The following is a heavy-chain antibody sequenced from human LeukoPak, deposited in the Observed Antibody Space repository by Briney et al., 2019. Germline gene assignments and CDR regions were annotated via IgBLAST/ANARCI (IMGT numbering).Heavy chain of an antibody. V-gene: IGHV3-30*03. J-gene: IGHJ6*03. D-gene: IGHD3-10*01. CDR3: ARDQDGSVPGLPYYMDV. CDR1: GFTFSSYW. CDR2: ISFDGRNT. Sequence: GGSLRLSCAASGFTFSSYWMSWVRQAPGKGLEWVATISFDGRNTYYGDSVKGRFTISRDNSGGTLHLEMNGLRAEDTAVYYCARDQDGSVPGLPYYMDVWGKGTTVTVSS.